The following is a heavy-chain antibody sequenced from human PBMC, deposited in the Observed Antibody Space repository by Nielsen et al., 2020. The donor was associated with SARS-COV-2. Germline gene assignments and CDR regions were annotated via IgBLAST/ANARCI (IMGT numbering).Heavy chain of an antibody. D-gene: IGHD2-2*01. CDR2: ISSSSSYI. Sequence: GESLKISCAASGFTFSSYSMNWVRQAPGKGLEWVSSISSSSSYIYYADSVKGRFTISRDNAKNSLYLQMNSLRAEDTAVYYCARDRGYCSSTSCYAGGFLDYWGHGTLVTVSS. V-gene: IGHV3-21*01. CDR3: ARDRGYCSSTSCYAGGFLDY. J-gene: IGHJ4*01. CDR1: GFTFSSYS.